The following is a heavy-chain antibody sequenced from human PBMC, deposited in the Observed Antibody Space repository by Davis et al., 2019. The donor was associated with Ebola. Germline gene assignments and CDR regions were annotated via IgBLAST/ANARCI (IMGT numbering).Heavy chain of an antibody. D-gene: IGHD4-17*01. Sequence: GESLKISCAASGFMFRGYGMHWVRQAPGKGLEWVAFIWYDGNKKYYADSVKGRFTVSRDNYNNTVYLQMNNLRAEDTAVYYCAKSDYADRFYFDYWGQGTLVTVSS. CDR1: GFMFRGYG. V-gene: IGHV3-30*02. CDR2: IWYDGNKK. J-gene: IGHJ4*02. CDR3: AKSDYADRFYFDY.